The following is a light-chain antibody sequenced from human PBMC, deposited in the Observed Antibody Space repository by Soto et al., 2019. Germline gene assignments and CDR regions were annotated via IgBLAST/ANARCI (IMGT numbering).Light chain of an antibody. V-gene: IGKV3D-15*01. CDR2: GAS. J-gene: IGKJ5*01. CDR1: QSVSSN. CDR3: QQYNQWPIT. Sequence: DIVMTQSQGTRSVSAVESSTLSCRASQSVSSNLAWYQQKPGQAPRLLIYGASSRATGIPDRFSGSGSGTEFTLTISSLQSEDFAVFYCQQYNQWPITFGQGTRLEIK.